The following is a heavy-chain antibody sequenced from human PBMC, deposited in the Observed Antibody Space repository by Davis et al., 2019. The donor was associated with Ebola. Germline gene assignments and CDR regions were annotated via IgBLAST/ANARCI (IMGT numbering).Heavy chain of an antibody. Sequence: AASVKVSCKTSGYIFSSYGITWVRQAPGQGLEWMGWVSGYTGNTFYAQKFQGRVSMTIDASTTTAYMELSSLRSEDTAVYYCSSGYYSGAYGMDVWGQGTTVTVSS. CDR2: VSGYTGNT. CDR1: GYIFSSYG. D-gene: IGHD3-22*01. CDR3: SSGYYSGAYGMDV. V-gene: IGHV1-18*01. J-gene: IGHJ6*02.